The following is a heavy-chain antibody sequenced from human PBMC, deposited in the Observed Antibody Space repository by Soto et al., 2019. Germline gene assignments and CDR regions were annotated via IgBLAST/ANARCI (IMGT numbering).Heavy chain of an antibody. V-gene: IGHV2-5*01. Sequence: SGPTLVNPTLTLTLTCIFSGFSLRTSGVGVGWIRQPPGKALEWLGFIYWNDDKRYSPSLKSRLTITKDTSKNQVVLTMTNMDPVDTATYYCAKSGSSGWYGWFDPWGQGTLVTVPS. CDR2: IYWNDDK. D-gene: IGHD6-19*01. CDR1: GFSLRTSGVG. CDR3: AKSGSSGWYGWFDP. J-gene: IGHJ5*02.